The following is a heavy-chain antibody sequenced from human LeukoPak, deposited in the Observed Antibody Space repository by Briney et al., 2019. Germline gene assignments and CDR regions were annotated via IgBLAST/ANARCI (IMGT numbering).Heavy chain of an antibody. V-gene: IGHV4-34*01. Sequence: SETLSLTCAVYGGSFSGYYWSWIRQPPGKGLEWIGEINHSGSTNYNPSLKSRVTISVDTSKNQFSLELSSVTAADTAVYYCARGCPDIAVVPAAIEGEYYFDYWGQGTLVTVSS. CDR1: GGSFSGYY. J-gene: IGHJ4*02. CDR2: INHSGST. D-gene: IGHD2-2*01. CDR3: ARGCPDIAVVPAAIEGEYYFDY.